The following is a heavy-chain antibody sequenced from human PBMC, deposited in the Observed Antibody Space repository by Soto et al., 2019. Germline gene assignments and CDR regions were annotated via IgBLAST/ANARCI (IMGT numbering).Heavy chain of an antibody. CDR1: GYTFTSYD. V-gene: IGHV1-8*01. CDR3: ATLKKGGGYCSSTSCYDHYYYMDV. Sequence: ASVKVSCKASGYTFTSYDINWVRQATGQGLEWMGWMNPNSGNTGYAQKFQGRVTMTRNTSISTAYMELSSLRSEDTAVYYCATLKKGGGYCSSTSCYDHYYYMDVWGKGTTVTV. CDR2: MNPNSGNT. J-gene: IGHJ6*03. D-gene: IGHD2-2*01.